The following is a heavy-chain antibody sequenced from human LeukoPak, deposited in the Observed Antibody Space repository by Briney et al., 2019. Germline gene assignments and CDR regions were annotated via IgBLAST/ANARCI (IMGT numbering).Heavy chain of an antibody. CDR3: ARDRYNWNYGPFDY. CDR1: GFTFDDYA. D-gene: IGHD1-7*01. V-gene: IGHV3-9*01. Sequence: GRSLRLSCAASGFTFDDYAMHWVRQAPGKGLECVSGISWNSGSIGYADSVKGRFTISRDNAKNSLYLQMNSLRAEDTAVYYCARDRYNWNYGPFDYWGQGTLVTVSS. J-gene: IGHJ4*02. CDR2: ISWNSGSI.